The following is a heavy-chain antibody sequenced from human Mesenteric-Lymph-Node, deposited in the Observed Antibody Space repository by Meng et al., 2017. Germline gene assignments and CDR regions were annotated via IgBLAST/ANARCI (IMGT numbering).Heavy chain of an antibody. CDR1: GGHSSSGGFY. V-gene: IGHV4-30-4*01. J-gene: IGHJ4*02. Sequence: PVLVKPSQTLSSTATVSGGHSSSGGFYCSWIRQHPGKGLEWIEYIYYSGSTYYNPSLSSRVTMTLDTSKNQFSLKLSSVTAPDTAVYYCARRVHDGSGHHYFDYWGQGTLVTVSS. D-gene: IGHD3-22*01. CDR2: IYYSGST. CDR3: ARRVHDGSGHHYFDY.